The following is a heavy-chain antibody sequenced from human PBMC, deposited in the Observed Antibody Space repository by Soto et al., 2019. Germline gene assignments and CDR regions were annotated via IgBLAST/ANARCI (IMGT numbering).Heavy chain of an antibody. D-gene: IGHD1-26*01. V-gene: IGHV3-48*02. Sequence: GGSLRLSCAASRFTFSDYNMDWVRQAPGKGLEWVAYISKSSSTIYYADSVKGRFTISRDNAKNSLYLQMNSLSDEDTAVYYCARGGHRNGNSDYWGQGALVTVSS. CDR2: ISKSSSTI. J-gene: IGHJ4*02. CDR1: RFTFSDYN. CDR3: ARGGHRNGNSDY.